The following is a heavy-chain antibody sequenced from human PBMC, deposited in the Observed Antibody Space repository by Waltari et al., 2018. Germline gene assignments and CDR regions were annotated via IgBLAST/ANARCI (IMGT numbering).Heavy chain of an antibody. Sequence: EVQLLESGGGLVQPGGSLRLSCAASGFTFSSYAMSWVRQAPGKGLEWVSAISGSGGSTYDADSLKGRCTISRDNSKNTLYLQMNSLRAEDTSVYYCAKGPRGYYDFWSGSYNWFDPWGQGTLVTVSS. CDR3: AKGPRGYYDFWSGSYNWFDP. D-gene: IGHD3-3*01. CDR1: GFTFSSYA. CDR2: ISGSGGST. J-gene: IGHJ5*02. V-gene: IGHV3-23*01.